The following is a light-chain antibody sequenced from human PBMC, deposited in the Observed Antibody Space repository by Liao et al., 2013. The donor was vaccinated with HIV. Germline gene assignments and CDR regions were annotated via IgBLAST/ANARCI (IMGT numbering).Light chain of an antibody. CDR3: QVWDSTSDHPWV. J-gene: IGLJ3*02. V-gene: IGLV3-21*01. CDR2: HDS. Sequence: SYELTQPPSLSLSPGQTARITCSGDALPKQYAYWYQQKPGRAPVLVIHHDSDRPSGIPERFSGSNSGSTATLTITRVGAGDEADYYCQVWDSTSDHPWVFGGGTKLTVL. CDR1: ALPKQY.